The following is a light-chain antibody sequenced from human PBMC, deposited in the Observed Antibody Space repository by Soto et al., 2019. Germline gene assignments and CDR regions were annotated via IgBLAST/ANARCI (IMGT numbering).Light chain of an antibody. V-gene: IGKV3-15*01. CDR1: QSVGRD. CDR3: QQRHSYPIT. Sequence: EIVMTQSPATLSVSPGEGATLSCRASQSVGRDLAWYQQKPGQAPRLLIYGASTRATGIPARFTGSGSGTEFTLAINSLQSEGFAVYWCQQRHSYPITFGQGTRLEIK. J-gene: IGKJ5*01. CDR2: GAS.